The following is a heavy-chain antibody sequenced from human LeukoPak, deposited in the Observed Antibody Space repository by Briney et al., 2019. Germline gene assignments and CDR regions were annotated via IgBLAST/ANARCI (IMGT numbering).Heavy chain of an antibody. J-gene: IGHJ4*02. CDR1: GFTFSSYG. CDR3: AKAKTEWIQLCYDY. D-gene: IGHD5-18*01. V-gene: IGHV3-30*18. Sequence: GSLRLSCAASGFTFSSYGMHWVRQAPGKGLEWVAVISYDGSNKYYADSVKGRFTISRDNSKNTLYLQMNSLRAEDTAVYYCAKAKTEWIQLCYDYWGQGTLVTVSS. CDR2: ISYDGSNK.